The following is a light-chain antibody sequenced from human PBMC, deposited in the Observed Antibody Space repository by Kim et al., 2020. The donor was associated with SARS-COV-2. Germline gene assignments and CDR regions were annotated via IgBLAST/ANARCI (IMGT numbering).Light chain of an antibody. CDR3: SSYTSSSTRV. CDR2: DVS. V-gene: IGLV2-14*03. Sequence: QSALTQPASVSGSPGQSITISCTGTSSDLGRYNFVSWYQQHPGKAPKLIIYDVSNRPSGVSSRFSGSKSGNTASLTISGLQAEDEADYYCSSYTSSSTRVLGGGTQLTVL. CDR1: SSDLGRYNF. J-gene: IGLJ3*02.